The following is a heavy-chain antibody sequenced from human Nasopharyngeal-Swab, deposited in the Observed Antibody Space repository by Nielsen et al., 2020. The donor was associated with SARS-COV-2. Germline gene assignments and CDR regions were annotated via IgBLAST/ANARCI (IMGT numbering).Heavy chain of an antibody. CDR1: GFIFSSYG. D-gene: IGHD4-17*01. Sequence: GGSLRLSCAASGFIFSSYGIHWVRQAPGKGLEWVAVISKDGSTKYYADSVKGRFSISRDNSKNTLYLQMDSLRGEDTAVYYCARDAPAHYGAFYWGRGTLVTVSS. CDR3: ARDAPAHYGAFY. V-gene: IGHV3-30*03. CDR2: ISKDGSTK. J-gene: IGHJ4*02.